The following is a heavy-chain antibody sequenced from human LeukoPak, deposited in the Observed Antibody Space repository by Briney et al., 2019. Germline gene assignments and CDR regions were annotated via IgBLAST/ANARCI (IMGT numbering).Heavy chain of an antibody. D-gene: IGHD4-17*01. Sequence: PGRSLRLSCAASGFNFSTYTIHWVRQAPGKGPEWVALIFNDGGNKYYADSVKGRFTVSRDNAKNTLYLQMNSLRAEDTAVYYCAKEGNDYGDYGESLPSGYWGQGTLVTVSS. J-gene: IGHJ4*02. CDR3: AKEGNDYGDYGESLPSGY. CDR2: IFNDGGNK. V-gene: IGHV3-30-3*01. CDR1: GFNFSTYT.